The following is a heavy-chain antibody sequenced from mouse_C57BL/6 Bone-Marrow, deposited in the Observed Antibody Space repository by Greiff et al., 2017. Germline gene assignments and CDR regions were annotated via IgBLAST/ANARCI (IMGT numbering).Heavy chain of an antibody. Sequence: QVQLQQSGAELVRPGASVTLSCKASGYTFTDYEMHWVKQTPVHGLEWIGAIDPETGGTAYNQKFKGKAILTADKASSTAYMELRSLTSEDSAVYYFTGGWVWLLWFAYWGQGTLVTVSA. CDR1: GYTFTDYE. D-gene: IGHD2-2*01. V-gene: IGHV1-15*01. J-gene: IGHJ3*01. CDR2: IDPETGGT. CDR3: TGGWVWLLWFAY.